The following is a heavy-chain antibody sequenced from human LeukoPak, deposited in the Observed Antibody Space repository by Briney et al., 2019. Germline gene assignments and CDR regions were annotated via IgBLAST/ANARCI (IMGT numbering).Heavy chain of an antibody. V-gene: IGHV1-8*01. J-gene: IGHJ6*02. Sequence: ASVTVSCKASGYTFTSYDINWVRQATGQGLEWMGWMNPNSGNTGYAQKFQGRVTMTRNTSISTAYMELSSLRSEDTAVYYCARGGGYSGYDEDGLNYYGMDVWGQGTTVTVSS. D-gene: IGHD5-12*01. CDR2: MNPNSGNT. CDR3: ARGGGYSGYDEDGLNYYGMDV. CDR1: GYTFTSYD.